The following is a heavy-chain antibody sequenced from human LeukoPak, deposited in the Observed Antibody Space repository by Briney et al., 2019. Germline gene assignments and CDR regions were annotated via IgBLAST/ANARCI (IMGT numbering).Heavy chain of an antibody. CDR1: GGTFSSYA. CDR3: ARVMDGFDYGAFDI. J-gene: IGHJ3*02. V-gene: IGHV1-69*05. Sequence: ASVKVSCKASGGTFSSYAISWVRQAPGQGLEWMGGIIPIFGTANYAQKFQGRVTITTDESTSTAYMELSSLRSEDTAVYYCARVMDGFDYGAFDIWGQGTMVTVSS. CDR2: IIPIFGTA. D-gene: IGHD4/OR15-4a*01.